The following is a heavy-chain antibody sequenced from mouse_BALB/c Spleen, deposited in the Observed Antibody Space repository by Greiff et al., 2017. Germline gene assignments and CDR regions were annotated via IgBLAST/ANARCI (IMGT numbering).Heavy chain of an antibody. V-gene: IGHV5-9-4*01. CDR1: GFTFSSYA. J-gene: IGHJ4*01. D-gene: IGHD1-1*01. CDR3: ANLFSYAMDY. Sequence: EVNVVESGGGLVKPGGSLKLSCAASGFTFSSYAMSWVRQSPEKRLEWVAEISSGGSYTYYPDTVTGRFTISRDNAKNTLYLEMSSLRSEDTAMYYCANLFSYAMDYWGQGTSVTVSS. CDR2: ISSGGSYT.